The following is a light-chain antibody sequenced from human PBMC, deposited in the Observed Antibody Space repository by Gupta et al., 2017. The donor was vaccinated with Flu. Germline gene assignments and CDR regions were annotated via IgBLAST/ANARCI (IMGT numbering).Light chain of an antibody. CDR1: QSVTNSF. CDR2: GAS. Sequence: EIVLTQSPGTLSLSPGERATLSCRASQSVTNSFLAWYQQKPGQAPRLLIYGASSRATGIPDRFGGSGSGTDFTLTISSLEPGDFAVYYCQQYSSPPLTFGGGTKVEIK. V-gene: IGKV3-20*01. J-gene: IGKJ4*01. CDR3: QQYSSPPLT.